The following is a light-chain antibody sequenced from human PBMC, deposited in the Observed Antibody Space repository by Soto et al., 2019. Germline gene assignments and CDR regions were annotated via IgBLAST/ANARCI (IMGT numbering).Light chain of an antibody. CDR3: ATWDTSLNPGGGV. Sequence: QSVLTQPPSVSAAAGQKVTISCSGTSATIGKNYVSWYQQVPGTAPKLLIYDNNKRPSGIPDRFFGAKSGTTATLGITGLQAGEGADYYCATWDTSLNPGGGVFGGGTKLTVL. CDR1: SATIGKNY. V-gene: IGLV1-51*01. J-gene: IGLJ3*02. CDR2: DNN.